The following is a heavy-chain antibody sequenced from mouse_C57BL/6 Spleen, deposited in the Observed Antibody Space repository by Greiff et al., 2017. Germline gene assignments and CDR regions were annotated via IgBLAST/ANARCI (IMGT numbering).Heavy chain of an antibody. V-gene: IGHV1-81*01. CDR1: GYTFTSYG. CDR2: IYPRSGNT. CDR3: ARLYDGYLYAMCY. J-gene: IGHJ4*01. D-gene: IGHD2-3*01. Sequence: VKLMESGAELARPGASVKLSCKASGYTFTSYGISWVKQRTGQGLEWIGEIYPRSGNTYYNEKFKGKATLTADKSSSTAYMELRSLTSEDSAVYFCARLYDGYLYAMCYWGQGTSVTVSS.